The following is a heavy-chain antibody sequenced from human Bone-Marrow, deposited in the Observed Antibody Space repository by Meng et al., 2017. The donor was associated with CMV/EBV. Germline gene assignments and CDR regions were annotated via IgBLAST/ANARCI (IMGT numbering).Heavy chain of an antibody. CDR3: ARALSKPPPWEWLLSSYYYYGMDV. CDR1: GFTFSSFA. CDR2: ISYAGSNK. V-gene: IGHV3-30-3*01. Sequence: GESLKISCAASGFTFSSFAMHWVRQAPGKGLEWVPVISYAGSNKYYADSVKGRFTISRDNSKNTLYLQMNSLRAEDTAVYYCARALSKPPPWEWLLSSYYYYGMDVWGQGTMVPVSS. J-gene: IGHJ6*02. D-gene: IGHD3-3*01.